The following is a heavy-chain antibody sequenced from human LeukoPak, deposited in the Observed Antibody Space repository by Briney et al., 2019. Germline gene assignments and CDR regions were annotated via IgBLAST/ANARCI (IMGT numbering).Heavy chain of an antibody. V-gene: IGHV4-34*01. Sequence: SETLSLTCAVYGASFSGYYWSWIRQPPGKGLEWIGEVNHSGSTNYNPSLKSRVTISVDTSKNQFSLKLTSVTAADTAVYYCARGYDYGNYNDWGQGTLVTVSS. J-gene: IGHJ4*02. CDR2: VNHSGST. D-gene: IGHD4-11*01. CDR1: GASFSGYY. CDR3: ARGYDYGNYND.